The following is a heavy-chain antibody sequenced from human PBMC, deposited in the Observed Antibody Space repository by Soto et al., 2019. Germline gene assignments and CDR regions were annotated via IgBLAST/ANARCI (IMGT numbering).Heavy chain of an antibody. CDR1: GGTISSGDYY. V-gene: IGHV4-30-4*01. CDR3: ARGDLTENSYYYFGMDV. J-gene: IGHJ6*02. CDR2: IHYSGST. Sequence: PSETLSLTCTVSGGTISSGDYYWSWVRHAPGKGLEWIGYIHYSGSTYYTPSLKSQITMSVDTSKNQFSLNLSSVTAADTAVYYCARGDLTENSYYYFGMDVCGQGTTVTVS. D-gene: IGHD1-20*01.